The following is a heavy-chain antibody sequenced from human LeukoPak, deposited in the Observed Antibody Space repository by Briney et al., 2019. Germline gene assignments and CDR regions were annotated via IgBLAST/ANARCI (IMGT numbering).Heavy chain of an antibody. J-gene: IGHJ6*02. CDR3: AKVVETYYYDSSGYPLYYGMDV. V-gene: IGHV3-23*01. CDR1: GFTFSSYA. CDR2: ISGSGGST. D-gene: IGHD3-22*01. Sequence: PGGSLRLSCAASGFTFSSYAMSWVRQAPGKGLEWVSAISGSGGSTYYADSVKGRFTISRDNSKNTLYLQMNSLRAEDTAVYYCAKVVETYYYDSSGYPLYYGMDVWGQGTTVTVSS.